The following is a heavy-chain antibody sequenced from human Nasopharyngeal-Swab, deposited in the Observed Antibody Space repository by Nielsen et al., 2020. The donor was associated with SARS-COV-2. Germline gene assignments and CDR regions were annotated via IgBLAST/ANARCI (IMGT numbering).Heavy chain of an antibody. CDR2: INPNSGGT. CDR1: GYTFTGYH. CDR3: AREPGSSGWYATSNWFDP. J-gene: IGHJ5*02. Sequence: ASVTVSCQASGYTFTGYHMHWVRQPPAQGLEWMGRINPNSGGTNYAQKFQGRVTMTRDTSISTAYMELSRLRSDDTAVYYCAREPGSSGWYATSNWFDPWGQGTLVTVSS. D-gene: IGHD6-19*01. V-gene: IGHV1-2*06.